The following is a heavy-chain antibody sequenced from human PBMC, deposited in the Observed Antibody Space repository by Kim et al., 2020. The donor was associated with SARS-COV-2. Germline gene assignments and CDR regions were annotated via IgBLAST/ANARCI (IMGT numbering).Heavy chain of an antibody. V-gene: IGHV3-53*01. CDR2: IYGDGRT. D-gene: IGHD2-15*01. CDR1: GFTVSSNF. CDR3: ARYVDCLVGSCSSDDAFD. Sequence: GGSLRLSCAASGFTVSSNFMSWIRQAPGKGLECISIIYGDGRTYYADSVKGRFTISRDNSQNTLYLQMNSLRADATAVYYCARYVDCLVGSCSSDDAFD. J-gene: IGHJ3*02.